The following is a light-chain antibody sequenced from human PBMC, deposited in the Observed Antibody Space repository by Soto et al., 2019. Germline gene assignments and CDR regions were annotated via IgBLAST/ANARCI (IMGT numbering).Light chain of an antibody. CDR1: QSVLYSSNNKNY. V-gene: IGKV4-1*01. CDR2: WAS. CDR3: QQYYSTPRT. Sequence: DIAMTQSPDSLAVSLGERATINCKSSQSVLYSSNNKNYLAWYQQKPGQPPKLLIYWASTRESGVPDRFSGGGSGTDFTLTISSLQAEDVAVYYCQQYYSTPRTFGQGTKVDIK. J-gene: IGKJ1*01.